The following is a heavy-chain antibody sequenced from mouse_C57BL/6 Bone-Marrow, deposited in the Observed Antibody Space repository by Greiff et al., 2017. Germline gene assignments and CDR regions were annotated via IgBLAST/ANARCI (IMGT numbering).Heavy chain of an antibody. CDR2: IDPSDSYT. Sequence: QVQLQQPGAELVKPGASVKLSCKASGYTFTSYWMQWVKQTPGQGLEWIGEIDPSDSYTNYTQKVKGKATLTVDKSSSTAYMQLSSRTSEYSAIYYCAREGITTGVENFDYWGQGTTLTVSS. D-gene: IGHD1-1*01. CDR1: GYTFTSYW. V-gene: IGHV1-50*01. CDR3: AREGITTGVENFDY. J-gene: IGHJ2*01.